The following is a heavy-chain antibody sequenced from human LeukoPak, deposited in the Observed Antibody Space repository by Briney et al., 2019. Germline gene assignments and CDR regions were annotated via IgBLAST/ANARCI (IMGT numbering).Heavy chain of an antibody. CDR1: GFTPSSYW. J-gene: IGHJ4*02. CDR2: INRDGSNT. D-gene: IGHD1-26*01. V-gene: IGHV3-74*01. CDR3: ARDGFGGSYSY. Sequence: GGSLRLSWEASGFTPSSYWGHWFRQGPGKGLVGVSSINRDGSNTIYADSVKGRFTISRDNAKNTVYLQMNSLRDEDTAVYYCARDGFGGSYSYWGQGTLVTVSS.